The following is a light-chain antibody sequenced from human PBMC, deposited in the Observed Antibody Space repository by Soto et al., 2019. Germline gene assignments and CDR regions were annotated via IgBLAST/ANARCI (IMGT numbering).Light chain of an antibody. CDR1: QSISFW. CDR3: QQDNSCPFT. V-gene: IGKV1-5*01. Sequence: DIQMTQSPSTLSASVGDRVTITCRASQSISFWLAWYQQKPGSAPNLLIYDASTLAGGFPSRFSGSGSWTEFTLTICNLQPYYFLSCFCQQDNSCPFTFDGGTRVEIK. J-gene: IGKJ4*01. CDR2: DAS.